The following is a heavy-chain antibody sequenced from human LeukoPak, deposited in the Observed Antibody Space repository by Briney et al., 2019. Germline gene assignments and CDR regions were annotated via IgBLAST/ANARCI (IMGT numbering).Heavy chain of an antibody. J-gene: IGHJ4*02. D-gene: IGHD1-1*01. CDR3: ASTEGRGGNDY. V-gene: IGHV4-61*02. CDR1: GDSISSGANY. CDR2: ISSSRST. Sequence: SQTLSLTCTVSGDSISSGANYWSWIRQPAGKGLEWIGRISSSRSTNYNPSLKSRVTISVDTSKNQFSLKLSSVTAADTAVYYCASTEGRGGNDYWGQGTLVTVSS.